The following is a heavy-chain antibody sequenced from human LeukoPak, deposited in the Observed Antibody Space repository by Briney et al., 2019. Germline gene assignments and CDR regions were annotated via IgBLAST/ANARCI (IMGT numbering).Heavy chain of an antibody. Sequence: PSETLSLTCTVSDDSISSSNYYWGWIRQPPGQGLEWIGSVSYGASTHYNPSLKSRVTISVDTSKNQFSLKLSSVTAADTAVYYCARAPGGNSHFDYWGQGTLVTVSS. J-gene: IGHJ4*02. CDR3: ARAPGGNSHFDY. V-gene: IGHV4-39*07. D-gene: IGHD4-23*01. CDR1: DDSISSSNYY. CDR2: VSYGAST.